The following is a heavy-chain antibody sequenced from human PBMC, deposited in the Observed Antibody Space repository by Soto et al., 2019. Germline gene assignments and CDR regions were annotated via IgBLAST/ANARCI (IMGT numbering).Heavy chain of an antibody. V-gene: IGHV1-24*01. D-gene: IGHD3-22*01. CDR3: ATSSWSSGREVRRWFDP. Sequence: GASVKVSCKVSGYTLTELSMHWVRQALGKGLEWMGGFDPEDGETIYAQKFQGRVTMTEDTSTDTAYMELSSLRSEDTAVYYCATSSWSSGREVRRWFDPWGQGTLVTVSS. J-gene: IGHJ5*02. CDR1: GYTLTELS. CDR2: FDPEDGET.